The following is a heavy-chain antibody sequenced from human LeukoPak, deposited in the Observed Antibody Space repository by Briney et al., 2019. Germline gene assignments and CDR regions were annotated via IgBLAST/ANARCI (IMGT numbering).Heavy chain of an antibody. CDR3: ARVLWFAEFYYYGMDV. Sequence: ASVKVSCKASGYTFTSYDINWVRQATGQGLEWMGWMYPNSGNTGYAQKFQGRVTMTRYTSISTAYMELSSLRSEDTAVYYCARVLWFAEFYYYGMDVWGQGTTVTVSS. D-gene: IGHD3-10*01. J-gene: IGHJ6*02. V-gene: IGHV1-8*01. CDR2: MYPNSGNT. CDR1: GYTFTSYD.